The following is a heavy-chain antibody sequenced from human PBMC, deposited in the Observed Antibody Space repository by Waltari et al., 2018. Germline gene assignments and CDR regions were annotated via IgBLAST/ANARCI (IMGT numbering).Heavy chain of an antibody. CDR2: IYTSGST. V-gene: IGHV4-61*02. D-gene: IGHD1-26*01. CDR3: ARSVGANDY. CDR1: GGSLSSGSYY. Sequence: QVQLQESGPGLVKPSQTLSLTCTVSGGSLSSGSYYWSWIRQPAGKGLEWIGRIYTSGSTNYNPSLKSRVTISVDTSKNQFSLKLSSVTAADTAVYYCARSVGANDYWGQGTLVTVSS. J-gene: IGHJ4*02.